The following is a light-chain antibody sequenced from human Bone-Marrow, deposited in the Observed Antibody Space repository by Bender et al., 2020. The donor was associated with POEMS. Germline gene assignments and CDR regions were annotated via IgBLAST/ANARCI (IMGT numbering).Light chain of an antibody. CDR1: RSDVGGYNY. J-gene: IGLJ1*01. CDR2: DFT. Sequence: QSALTQPASVSGSPGQSITISCTGTRSDVGGYNYVTWYQQHPDKAPRLIIYDFTNRPSGVSDRFSGSKSGNTASLTISGLQAEDEADYYCSSYTAGSKVFGTGTKVTVV. CDR3: SSYTAGSKV. V-gene: IGLV2-14*03.